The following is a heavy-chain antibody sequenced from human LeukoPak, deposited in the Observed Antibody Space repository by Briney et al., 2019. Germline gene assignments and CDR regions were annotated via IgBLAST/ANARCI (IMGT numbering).Heavy chain of an antibody. CDR2: IRSKAYGGTT. CDR1: GFTFSSYT. D-gene: IGHD3-10*01. CDR3: TRGPGRPFGFDP. V-gene: IGHV3-49*04. J-gene: IGHJ5*02. Sequence: PGGSLRLSCAASGFTFSSYTMNWVRQAPGKGLEWVGFIRSKAYGGTTEYAASVKGRFTISRDDSKSIAYLQMNSLKTEDTAVYYCTRGPGRPFGFDPWGQGTLVTVSS.